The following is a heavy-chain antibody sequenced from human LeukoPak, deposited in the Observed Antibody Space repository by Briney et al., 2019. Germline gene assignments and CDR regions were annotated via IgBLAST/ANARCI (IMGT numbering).Heavy chain of an antibody. Sequence: PGRSLRLSCAASGFTFSSYAMHWVRQAPGKGLEWVAVISYDGSNKYYADSVKGRFTISRDNSKNTLYLQMNSLRAEDTAVYYCAKVSVGSYYRLNDYYFDYWGQGTLVTVSS. J-gene: IGHJ4*02. V-gene: IGHV3-30-3*01. D-gene: IGHD2-15*01. CDR1: GFTFSSYA. CDR3: AKVSVGSYYRLNDYYFDY. CDR2: ISYDGSNK.